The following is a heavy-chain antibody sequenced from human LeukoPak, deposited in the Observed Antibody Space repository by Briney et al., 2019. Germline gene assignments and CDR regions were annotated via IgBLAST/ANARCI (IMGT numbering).Heavy chain of an antibody. CDR1: AVSISSYY. D-gene: IGHD3-10*01. V-gene: IGHV4-59*01. J-gene: IGHJ6*02. CDR3: ARVGGSGSYYYAMDV. CDR2: IYYSGST. Sequence: SETLSLTCTVSAVSISSYYWSWIRQPPGKGLEWIGYIYYSGSTNYNPSLKSRVTISVDTSKNQFSLKLSSVTAADTAVYYCARVGGSGSYYYAMDVWGQGTTVTASS.